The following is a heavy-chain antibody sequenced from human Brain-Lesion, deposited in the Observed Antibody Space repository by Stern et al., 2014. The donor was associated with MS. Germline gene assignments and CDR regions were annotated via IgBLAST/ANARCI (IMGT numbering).Heavy chain of an antibody. V-gene: IGHV1-24*01. J-gene: IGHJ5*02. CDR2: FDPEDGEN. CDR1: GYTLTDFS. D-gene: IGHD3-16*01. CDR3: ASRAARLDDYVWGSSNWFDP. Sequence: QVQLVESGAAVKKPRASVKVSCTVSGYTLTDFSMHWVRQAPANGLEWVGGFDPEDGENIYDQKFLGRVLMTADTSTDTAYIVMRSLRSEDTAVYYCASRAARLDDYVWGSSNWFDPWGQGTLVTVSS.